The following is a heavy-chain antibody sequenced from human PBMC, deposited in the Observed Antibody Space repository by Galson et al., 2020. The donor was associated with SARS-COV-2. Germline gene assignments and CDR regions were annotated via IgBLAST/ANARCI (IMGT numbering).Heavy chain of an antibody. Sequence: SQTLSLTCTVSGGSITSTTYYWGWIRQPPGKGLEWIGGVYYPGSTYYSPSLKSRVTISIDKSKNQFSLKLTSVTAADTAVYYCAPFTEAARRFDSGGQGILVTVSS. V-gene: IGHV4-39*07. D-gene: IGHD2-15*01. J-gene: IGHJ4*02. CDR3: APFTEAARRFDS. CDR1: GGSITSTTYY. CDR2: VYYPGST.